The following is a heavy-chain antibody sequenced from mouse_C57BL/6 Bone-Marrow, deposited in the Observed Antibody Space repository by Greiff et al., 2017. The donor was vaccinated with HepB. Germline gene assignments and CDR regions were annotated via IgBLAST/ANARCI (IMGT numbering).Heavy chain of an antibody. V-gene: IGHV1-82*01. Sequence: QVQLQQSGPELVKPGASVKISCKASGYAFSSSWMNWVKQRPGKGLEWIGRIYPGDGDTNYNGKFKGKATLTADKSSSTAYMQLSSLTSEDSAVYFCATYGNSLWGQGTTLTVSS. CDR2: IYPGDGDT. D-gene: IGHD2-1*01. CDR1: GYAFSSSW. J-gene: IGHJ2*01. CDR3: ATYGNSL.